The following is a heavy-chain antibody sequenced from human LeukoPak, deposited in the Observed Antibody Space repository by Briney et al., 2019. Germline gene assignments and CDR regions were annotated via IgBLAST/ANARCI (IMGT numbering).Heavy chain of an antibody. CDR1: GFTFSDYW. CDR3: ARENTVRDY. D-gene: IGHD4-17*01. V-gene: IGHV3-7*01. J-gene: IGHJ4*02. CDR2: IKQDGSEK. Sequence: PGGSLRLSCAASGFTFSDYWMSWVRQAPGKGPEWVANIKQDGSEKYYVDSVKGRFTISRDNAKNSLFLQMNSLRAEDTAVYYCARENTVRDYWGRGTVVTVSS.